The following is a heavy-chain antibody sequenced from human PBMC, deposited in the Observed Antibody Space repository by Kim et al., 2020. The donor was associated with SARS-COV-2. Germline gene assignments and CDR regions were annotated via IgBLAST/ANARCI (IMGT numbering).Heavy chain of an antibody. D-gene: IGHD3-10*01. Sequence: ASVKVSCKASGYTFSSVGMNWVRQAPGQGLEWMGWINPNNGDTRYAQNLQGRVTITTDTSTSTAFMDLMSLTLDDTAVYYCARGGLRGLPPKSFDYWGQGTLVTVSS. V-gene: IGHV1-18*01. CDR3: ARGGLRGLPPKSFDY. CDR2: INPNNGDT. J-gene: IGHJ4*02. CDR1: GYTFSSVG.